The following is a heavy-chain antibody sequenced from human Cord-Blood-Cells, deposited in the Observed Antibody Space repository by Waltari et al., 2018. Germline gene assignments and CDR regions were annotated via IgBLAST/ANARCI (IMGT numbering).Heavy chain of an antibody. D-gene: IGHD1-26*01. Sequence: QVQLVQSGAEVKKPGASVKVSCKASGYTFTGYYMHWVRQAPGQGLEWMGWINPNSGGTNYAQKFQGRVTMTRDTSISTAYMELSRLRSDDTAVYYCALTTTHYTHYGPFDYWGQGTLVTVTS. CDR2: INPNSGGT. J-gene: IGHJ4*02. V-gene: IGHV1-2*02. CDR3: ALTTTHYTHYGPFDY. CDR1: GYTFTGYY.